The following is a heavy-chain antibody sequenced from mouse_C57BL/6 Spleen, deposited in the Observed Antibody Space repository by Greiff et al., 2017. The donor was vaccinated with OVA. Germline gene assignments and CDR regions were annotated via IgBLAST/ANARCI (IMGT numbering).Heavy chain of an antibody. CDR2: IYPGSGST. J-gene: IGHJ2*01. V-gene: IGHV1-55*01. Sequence: QVQLKQPGAELVKPGASVKMSCKASGYTFTSYWITWVKQRPGQGLEWIGDIYPGSGSTNYNEKFKSKATLTVDTSSSTAYMQLSSLTSEDSAVYYCANYGSSYGPFDYWGQGTTLTVSS. CDR1: GYTFTSYW. CDR3: ANYGSSYGPFDY. D-gene: IGHD1-1*01.